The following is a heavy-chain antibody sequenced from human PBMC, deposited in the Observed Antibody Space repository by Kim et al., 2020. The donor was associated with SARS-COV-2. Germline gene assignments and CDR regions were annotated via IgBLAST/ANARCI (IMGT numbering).Heavy chain of an antibody. V-gene: IGHV4-39*01. Sequence: SETLSLTCTVSGGSISSSSYYWGWIRQPPGKGLEWIGSIYYSGSTYYNPSLKSRVTISVDTSKNQFSLKLSSVTAADTAVYCCARQPYYDILTGYWGYNWFDPWGQGTLVTVSS. CDR3: ARQPYYDILTGYWGYNWFDP. D-gene: IGHD3-9*01. J-gene: IGHJ5*02. CDR2: IYYSGST. CDR1: GGSISSSSYY.